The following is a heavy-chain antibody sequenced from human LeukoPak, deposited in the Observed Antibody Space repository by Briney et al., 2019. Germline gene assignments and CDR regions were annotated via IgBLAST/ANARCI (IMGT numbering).Heavy chain of an antibody. Sequence: SETLSLTCNVSGDSVSSHYWSWIRQPVGQGLEWIGRIYPSGTTNYSPSLKSRVTLSLDTSKNHFYLDLRSVTAADTAVYYCVRVFQRRRGVINAFDIWGQGTKVTVSS. CDR2: IYPSGTT. J-gene: IGHJ3*02. CDR1: GDSVSSHY. D-gene: IGHD3-10*01. CDR3: VRVFQRRRGVINAFDI. V-gene: IGHV4-4*07.